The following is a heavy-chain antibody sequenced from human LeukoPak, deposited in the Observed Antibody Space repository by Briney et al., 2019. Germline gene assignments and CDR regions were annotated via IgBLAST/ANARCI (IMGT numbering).Heavy chain of an antibody. Sequence: GSLRLSCAASGFTFSSYAMSWVRQAPGKGLEWVSAISGSGGTTYYADSVKGRFTISRDNSKNTLFLQMNSLRAEDTALYYCAKAVGGYDYDNWGQGTLVTVSS. CDR3: AKAVGGYDYDN. CDR1: GFTFSSYA. V-gene: IGHV3-23*01. CDR2: ISGSGGTT. J-gene: IGHJ4*02. D-gene: IGHD5-12*01.